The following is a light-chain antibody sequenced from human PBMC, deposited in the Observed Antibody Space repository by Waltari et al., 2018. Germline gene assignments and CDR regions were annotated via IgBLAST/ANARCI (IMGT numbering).Light chain of an antibody. CDR3: LSRDTSSTRL. Sequence: SSELTQDPAVSVALGQTVRITCQGDSLSRSYASWYQQRPGQAPILVLYGQDNRPSGIPDRFSGSTSGNTASLTITGAQAEDEADYYCLSRDTSSTRLFGGGTRLTV. CDR1: SLSRSY. J-gene: IGLJ2*01. CDR2: GQD. V-gene: IGLV3-19*01.